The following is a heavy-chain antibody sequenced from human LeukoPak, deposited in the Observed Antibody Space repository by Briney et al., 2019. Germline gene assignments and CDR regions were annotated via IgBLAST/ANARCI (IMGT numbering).Heavy chain of an antibody. CDR3: ARGRDYSGRLHYFDY. J-gene: IGHJ4*02. V-gene: IGHV4-59*01. CDR1: GDSISTYY. Sequence: SETLSLTCTVSGDSISTYYWTWIRQPPGKGLEWIGYISNSGSTNYSPSLKSRVTISVDTSKTQFSLNLNSVTAADTAVYYCARGRDYSGRLHYFDYWGQGTLVTVSS. D-gene: IGHD1-26*01. CDR2: ISNSGST.